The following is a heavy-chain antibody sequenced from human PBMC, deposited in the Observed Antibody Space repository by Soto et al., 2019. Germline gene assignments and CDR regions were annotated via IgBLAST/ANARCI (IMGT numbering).Heavy chain of an antibody. CDR1: GFTFRNYA. J-gene: IGHJ6*02. D-gene: IGHD3-16*01. CDR2: ISGVDGYS. CDR3: AIDRSYANYSYYYDAMDV. Sequence: EVQVLESGGDLVHPGGSLRLSCAASGFTFRNYAMNWVRQAPGKGLEWVAAISGVDGYSSYIDSVKGRFTISRDDSDKNVYLQMNSLRVEDTAVYYCAIDRSYANYSYYYDAMDVWGQGTTVTISS. V-gene: IGHV3-23*01.